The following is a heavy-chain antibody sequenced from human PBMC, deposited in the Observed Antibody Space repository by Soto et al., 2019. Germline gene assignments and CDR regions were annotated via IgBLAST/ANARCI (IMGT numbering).Heavy chain of an antibody. Sequence: QVQLVESGGGVVQPGRSLRLSCAASGFTFSSYGMHWVRQAPGKGLEWVAFISYDGSNKYYADSVKGRFTISRDNSKNTLYLQLNSLRAEDTAVYYCAKDAYSSSSLFDYWGQGTLVTVSS. CDR1: GFTFSSYG. J-gene: IGHJ4*02. V-gene: IGHV3-30*18. CDR2: ISYDGSNK. D-gene: IGHD6-6*01. CDR3: AKDAYSSSSLFDY.